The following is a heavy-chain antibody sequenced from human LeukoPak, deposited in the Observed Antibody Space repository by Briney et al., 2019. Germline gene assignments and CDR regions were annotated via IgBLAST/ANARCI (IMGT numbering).Heavy chain of an antibody. CDR2: INPNSGGT. V-gene: IGHV1-2*02. J-gene: IGHJ6*03. CDR3: ARDGNYDILTGYYVPDYYYYMDV. D-gene: IGHD3-9*01. CDR1: GYTFTGYY. Sequence: ASVKVSCKASGYTFTGYYMHWVRQAPGQGLEWMGWINPNSGGTNYAQKFQGRVTMTRDTSISTAYMELSRLRSDDTAVYYCARDGNYDILTGYYVPDYYYYMDVWGKGTTVTISS.